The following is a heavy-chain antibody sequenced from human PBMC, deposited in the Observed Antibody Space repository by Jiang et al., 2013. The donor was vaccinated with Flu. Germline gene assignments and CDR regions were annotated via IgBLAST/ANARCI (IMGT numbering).Heavy chain of an antibody. CDR3: ARDSKYQLLPPFYYYGMDV. J-gene: IGHJ6*02. CDR2: ISSSSSTI. V-gene: IGHV3-48*02. D-gene: IGHD2-2*01. CDR1: GFTFSSYS. Sequence: QLLESGGGLVQPGGSLRLSCAASGFTFSSYSMNWVRQAPGKGLEWVSYISSSSSTIYYADSVKGRFTISRDNAKNSLYLQMNSLRDEDTAVYYCARDSKYQLLPPFYYYGMDVWGQGTTATVSS.